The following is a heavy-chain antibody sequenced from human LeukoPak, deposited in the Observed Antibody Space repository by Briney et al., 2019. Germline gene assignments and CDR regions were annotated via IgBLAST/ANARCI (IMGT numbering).Heavy chain of an antibody. CDR1: GFTFDDYA. CDR2: ISWNSGSI. V-gene: IGHV3-9*01. CDR3: AKESGMITFGGVIARRYFFDY. Sequence: QPGRSLRLSCAASGFTFDDYAMHWVRQAPGKGLEGVSGISWNSGSIDYADSVKGRFTISRDNAKNSLYLQMNSLRAEDTALYYCAKESGMITFGGVIARRYFFDYWGQGTLVSVSS. D-gene: IGHD3-16*02. J-gene: IGHJ4*02.